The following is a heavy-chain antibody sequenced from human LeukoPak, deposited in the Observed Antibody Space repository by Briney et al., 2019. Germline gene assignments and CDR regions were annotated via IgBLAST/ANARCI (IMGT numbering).Heavy chain of an antibody. J-gene: IGHJ6*02. CDR3: ARDSSGGRELLLGWHYYYGMDV. CDR1: GFTFSSYA. CDR2: ISYDGSNK. Sequence: GGSLRLSCAASGFTFSSYAMHWVRQAPGKGLEWVAVISYDGSNKYYADSVKGRFTISRDNSKNTLYLQMNSLRAEDTAVYYCARDSSGGRELLLGWHYYYGMDVWGQGTTVTVSS. V-gene: IGHV3-30-3*01. D-gene: IGHD1-26*01.